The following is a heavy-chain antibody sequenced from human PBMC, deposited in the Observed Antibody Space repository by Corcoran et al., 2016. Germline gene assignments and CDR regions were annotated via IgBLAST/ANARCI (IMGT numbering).Heavy chain of an antibody. J-gene: IGHJ6*02. Sequence: EVQLVESGGGLVQPGGSLKLSCAASGFTFSGSAMHWVRQASGKGLEWVGRIRSKANSYATAYAASVKGRFTISRDDSKNTAYLQMNSLKTEDTAVYYCTRHSIGRSGDGYNWDPRGYYYYGMDVWGQGTTVTVSS. V-gene: IGHV3-73*02. CDR2: IRSKANSYAT. D-gene: IGHD5-12*01. CDR1: GFTFSGSA. CDR3: TRHSIGRSGDGYNWDPRGYYYYGMDV.